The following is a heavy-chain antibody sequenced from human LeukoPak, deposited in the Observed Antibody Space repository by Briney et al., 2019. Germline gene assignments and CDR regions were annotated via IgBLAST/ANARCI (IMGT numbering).Heavy chain of an antibody. D-gene: IGHD3-10*01. CDR2: IIPIFGTA. V-gene: IGHV1-69*13. CDR3: ARSPHFRWFGELSYY. Sequence: SVKVSCKASGGTFSSYAISWVRQAPGQGLEWMGGIIPIFGTANYAQKFQGRVTITADESTSTAYMELSSLRSEDTAVYYCARSPHFRWFGELSYYWGQGTLVTVSS. CDR1: GGTFSSYA. J-gene: IGHJ4*02.